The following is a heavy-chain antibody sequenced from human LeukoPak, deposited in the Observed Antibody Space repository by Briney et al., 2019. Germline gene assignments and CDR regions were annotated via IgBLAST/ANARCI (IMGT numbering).Heavy chain of an antibody. D-gene: IGHD6-25*01. J-gene: IGHJ3*02. V-gene: IGHV1-18*01. Sequence: GASVKVSCKASGYTFTSYSINWVRQAPGQGLEWMGWISAYNGNTNYAQKFQGRVTMTTDTSTSTAYMELRSLRSDDTAVYYCATPRAAGAFDIWGQGTMVTVSS. CDR1: GYTFTSYS. CDR2: ISAYNGNT. CDR3: ATPRAAGAFDI.